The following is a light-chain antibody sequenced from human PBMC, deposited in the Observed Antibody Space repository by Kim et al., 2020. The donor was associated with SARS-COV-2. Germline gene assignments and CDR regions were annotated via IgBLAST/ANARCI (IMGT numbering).Light chain of an antibody. CDR1: VLAKRY. CDR3: YSAADNNWL. CDR2: KDS. Sequence: SVSPGTTARITCSGDVLAKRYARWFQQKPGQAPLLVIYKDSKRPSGIPERFSVSSSGTTVTLTISGAQVEDEADYYCYSAADNNWLFGGGTQLTVL. J-gene: IGLJ3*02. V-gene: IGLV3-27*01.